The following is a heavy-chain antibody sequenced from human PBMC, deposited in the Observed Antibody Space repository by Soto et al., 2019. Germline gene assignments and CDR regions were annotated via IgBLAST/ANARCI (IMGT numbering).Heavy chain of an antibody. CDR3: ARRAKTYYDFWSSQGGCFDP. CDR1: GGSISSYY. Sequence: PSETLSLTCTVSGGSISSYYWSWIRQPPGKGLEWIGYIYYSGSTNYNPSLKIRVTISVDTSKNQFSLKLSSVTAAATAVYYCARRAKTYYDFWSSQGGCFDPWGQGTLVTVSS. V-gene: IGHV4-59*01. CDR2: IYYSGST. J-gene: IGHJ5*02. D-gene: IGHD3-3*01.